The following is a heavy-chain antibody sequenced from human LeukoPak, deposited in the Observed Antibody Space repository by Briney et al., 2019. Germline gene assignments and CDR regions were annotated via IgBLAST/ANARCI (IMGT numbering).Heavy chain of an antibody. CDR3: ARGYSSSSLYYYYYYMDV. CDR2: TYYRSKWYN. Sequence: SQTLSLTCAISGDSVSSNSAAWSWIRQSPSRGLEWLGRTYYRSKWYNDYAVSVKSRITINPDTSKNQFSLQLNSVTPEDTAVYYCARGYSSSSLYYYYYYMDVWGKGTTVTVSS. CDR1: GDSVSSNSAA. D-gene: IGHD6-6*01. V-gene: IGHV6-1*01. J-gene: IGHJ6*03.